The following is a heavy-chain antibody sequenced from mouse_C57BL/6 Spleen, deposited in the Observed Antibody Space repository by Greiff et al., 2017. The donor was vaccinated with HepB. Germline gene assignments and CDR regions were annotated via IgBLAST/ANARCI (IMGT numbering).Heavy chain of an antibody. D-gene: IGHD2-3*01. J-gene: IGHJ4*01. Sequence: VKLVESGAELMKPGASVKLSCKATGYTFTGYWIEWVKQRPGQGLEWIGENLPGSGLNTDNEKFKGKATFTADTSSNTAYLQLSSLTTEDSAIYYCARWGLLRAMDYWGQGTSVTVSA. CDR2: NLPGSGLN. CDR1: GYTFTGYW. CDR3: ARWGLLRAMDY. V-gene: IGHV1-9*01.